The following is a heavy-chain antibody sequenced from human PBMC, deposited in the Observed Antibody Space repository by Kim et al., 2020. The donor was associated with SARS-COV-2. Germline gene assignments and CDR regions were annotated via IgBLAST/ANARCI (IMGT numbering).Heavy chain of an antibody. CDR1: GFTFSSYA. V-gene: IGHV3-23*01. Sequence: GGSLRLSCAASGFTFSSYAMSWVRQAPGKGLEWVSAISGSGGSTYYADSVKGRFTISRDNSKNTLYLQMNSLRAEDTAVYYCAKDPNLRTIFGVVITPSQFDSWGQGTLVTVSS. CDR3: AKDPNLRTIFGVVITPSQFDS. D-gene: IGHD3-3*01. J-gene: IGHJ4*02. CDR2: ISGSGGST.